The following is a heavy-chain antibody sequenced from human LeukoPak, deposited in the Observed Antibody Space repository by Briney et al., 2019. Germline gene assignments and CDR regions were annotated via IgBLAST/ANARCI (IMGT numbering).Heavy chain of an antibody. Sequence: ASVKVSCKASGYTLTELSMHWVRQAPGKGLEWMGGFDPEDGETIYAQKFQGRVTMTEDTSTDTAYMELSSLRSEDTAVYYCATLPKIWFGELLLDYWGQGTLVTVSS. CDR2: FDPEDGET. V-gene: IGHV1-24*01. J-gene: IGHJ4*02. D-gene: IGHD3-10*01. CDR3: ATLPKIWFGELLLDY. CDR1: GYTLTELS.